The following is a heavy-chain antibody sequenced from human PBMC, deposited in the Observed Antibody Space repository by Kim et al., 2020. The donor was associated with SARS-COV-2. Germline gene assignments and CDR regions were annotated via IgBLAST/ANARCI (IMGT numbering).Heavy chain of an antibody. Sequence: TSLKTRLTISKDTSKNQVVLTMTNMDPVDTATYYCARTDIAAAGTGAFDIWGQGTMVTVSS. V-gene: IGHV2-70*01. D-gene: IGHD6-13*01. CDR3: ARTDIAAAGTGAFDI. J-gene: IGHJ3*02.